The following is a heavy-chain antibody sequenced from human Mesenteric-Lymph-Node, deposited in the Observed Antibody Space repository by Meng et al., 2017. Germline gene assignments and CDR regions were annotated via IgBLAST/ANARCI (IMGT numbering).Heavy chain of an antibody. Sequence: EVQLLESGGGLVQPGGSLRLSCAASGFTFSSYAMSWVRQAPGKGLEWVSIITSSDDTYYLDSVKGRFTVSRDNSKNTLHLQMDSLSAEDTAVYYCAKNFNFDDWGRGTLVTVSS. CDR2: ITSSDDT. J-gene: IGHJ4*02. V-gene: IGHV3-23*01. CDR3: AKNFNFDD. CDR1: GFTFSSYA.